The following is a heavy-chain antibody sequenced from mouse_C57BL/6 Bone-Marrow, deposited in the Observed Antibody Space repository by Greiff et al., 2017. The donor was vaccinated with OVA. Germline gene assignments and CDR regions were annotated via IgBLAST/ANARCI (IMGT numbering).Heavy chain of an antibody. D-gene: IGHD4-1*01. CDR3: TGTGSLAY. CDR2: IRLKSDNYAT. CDR1: GFTFSNYW. J-gene: IGHJ3*01. Sequence: EVQLVESGGGLVQPGGSMKLSCVASGFTFSNYWMNWVRQSPEKGLEWVAQIRLKSDNYATHYAVSVKGRFTISREDAKSSVYLQMNNLRDEDTRMYYCTGTGSLAYWGQGTLVTVSA. V-gene: IGHV6-3*01.